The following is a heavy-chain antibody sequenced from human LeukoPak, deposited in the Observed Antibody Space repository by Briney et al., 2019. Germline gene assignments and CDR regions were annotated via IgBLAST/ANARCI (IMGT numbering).Heavy chain of an antibody. V-gene: IGHV3-7*01. D-gene: IGHD2-21*01. J-gene: IGHJ6*02. CDR2: IKQDGSEI. Sequence: QAGGSLRLSCAGSGFTYSSYRMSWVRQAPGKGLEWLANIKQDGSEIHYVDSVKGRFSISRENAKNSLYLQMNSLRAEDTAVYYCARYCGGDCYGLDVWGQGTTVTVSS. CDR1: GFTYSSYR. CDR3: ARYCGGDCYGLDV.